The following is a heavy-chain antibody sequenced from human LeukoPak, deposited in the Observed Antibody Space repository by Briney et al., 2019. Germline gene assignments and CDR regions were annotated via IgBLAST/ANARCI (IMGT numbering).Heavy chain of an antibody. CDR2: ISYDGSNK. CDR1: GFTFSSYV. Sequence: PGRSLRLSCAASGFTFSSYVMHWVRQAPGKGLEWVAVISYDGSNKYYADSVKGRFTISRDNSKNTLYLQMNSLRAEDTAVYYCARDSRYSSGWYPNYYYMDVWGKGTTVTVSS. J-gene: IGHJ6*03. D-gene: IGHD6-19*01. V-gene: IGHV3-30-3*01. CDR3: ARDSRYSSGWYPNYYYMDV.